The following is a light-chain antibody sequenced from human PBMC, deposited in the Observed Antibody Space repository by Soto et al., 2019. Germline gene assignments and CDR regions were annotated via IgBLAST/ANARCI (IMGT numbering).Light chain of an antibody. V-gene: IGLV2-14*01. CDR1: SSDVGGYNY. Sequence: QSVLTQPASVSGSPGQSITISCTGTSSDVGGYNYVSWYQQHPGKAPKLVIYEVTKRPSGVSNRFSGSKSGNTASLTISGLQAEDETDYYCNSYTSSSTLDVFGTGTKLTVL. CDR3: NSYTSSSTLDV. CDR2: EVT. J-gene: IGLJ1*01.